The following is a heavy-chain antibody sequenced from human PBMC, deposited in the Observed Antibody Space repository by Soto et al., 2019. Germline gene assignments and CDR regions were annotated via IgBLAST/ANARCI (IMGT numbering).Heavy chain of an antibody. Sequence: KPSETLSLTCAVYGGSFSGYYWSWIRQPPGKGLEWIGEINHSGSTNYNPSLKSRVTISVDTSKNQFSLKLSSVTAADTAVYYCARAHMVRGVIITNYFDYWGQGTLVTVSS. J-gene: IGHJ4*02. V-gene: IGHV4-34*01. CDR2: INHSGST. D-gene: IGHD3-10*01. CDR1: GGSFSGYY. CDR3: ARAHMVRGVIITNYFDY.